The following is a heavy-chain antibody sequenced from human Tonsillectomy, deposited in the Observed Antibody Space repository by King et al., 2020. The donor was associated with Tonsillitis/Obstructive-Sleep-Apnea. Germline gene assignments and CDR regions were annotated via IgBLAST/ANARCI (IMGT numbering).Heavy chain of an antibody. CDR1: GFTFSSYA. Sequence: VQLVESGGGLVQPGGSLRLSCAASGFTFSSYAMSWDRQAPGKGLEWVSAISDSGGSTYYADSAKGRLTISRDNFKNTLDLQMNSLRAEDTALYYCAKVFTMGDSYYSMGDWGKGTTVTVSS. V-gene: IGHV3-23*04. CDR2: ISDSGGST. J-gene: IGHJ6*03. CDR3: AKVFTMGDSYYSMGD. D-gene: IGHD3-3*01.